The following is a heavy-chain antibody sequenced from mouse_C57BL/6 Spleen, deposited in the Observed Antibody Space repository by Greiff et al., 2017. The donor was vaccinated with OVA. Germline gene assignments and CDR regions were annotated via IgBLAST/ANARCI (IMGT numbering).Heavy chain of an antibody. CDR3: DRGGGRGDWYFDV. J-gene: IGHJ1*03. CDR1: GYTFTDHT. D-gene: IGHD3-3*01. Sequence: VKLVESDAELVKPGASVKISCKASGYTFTDHTIHWMRQRPEQGLEWIGYIYPGDGSTKYNEKFKGKATLTADKSSSTAYMQLKSLTSEDAAVYVSDRGGGRGDWYFDVWGTGTTVTVSS. CDR2: IYPGDGST. V-gene: IGHV1-78*01.